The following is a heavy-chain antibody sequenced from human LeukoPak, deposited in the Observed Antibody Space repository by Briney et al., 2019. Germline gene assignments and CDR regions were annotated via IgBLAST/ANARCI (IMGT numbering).Heavy chain of an antibody. V-gene: IGHV3-23*01. J-gene: IGHJ5*02. CDR2: INGDGGTT. CDR3: ARDSGYDFWSGYVNWFDP. Sequence: GGSLRLSCAASGFTFSTYAMNWVRQAPGKGLEWVSAINGDGGTTYYADSVKGRFPISRDNSKNTMYLQMNSLRAGDTAIYYCARDSGYDFWSGYVNWFDPWGQGTLVTVSS. CDR1: GFTFSTYA. D-gene: IGHD3-3*01.